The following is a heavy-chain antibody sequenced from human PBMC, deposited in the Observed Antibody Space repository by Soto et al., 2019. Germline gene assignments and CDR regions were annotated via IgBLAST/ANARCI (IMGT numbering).Heavy chain of an antibody. D-gene: IGHD6-13*01. Sequence: PSETLSLTCTVSGGSISSGDYYWSWIRQPPGKGLEWIGYIYYSGSTYYNPSLKSRVTISVDTSKNQFSLKLSSVTAADTAVYYCARYSSSWSRTFGYGMDVWGQGTTVTVSS. CDR2: IYYSGST. CDR1: GGSISSGDYY. J-gene: IGHJ6*02. V-gene: IGHV4-30-4*01. CDR3: ARYSSSWSRTFGYGMDV.